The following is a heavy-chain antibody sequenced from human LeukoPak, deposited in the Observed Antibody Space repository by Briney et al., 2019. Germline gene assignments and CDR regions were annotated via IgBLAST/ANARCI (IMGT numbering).Heavy chain of an antibody. J-gene: IGHJ5*02. V-gene: IGHV4-59*11. CDR3: ARDKVGRNWLDP. D-gene: IGHD3-10*01. CDR2: IYYSGST. Sequence: PSETLSLTCTVYGGSISSHYWSSIRQPPGKGLEWIGYIYYSGSTNYNPSLKSRVTISVDTSKNQFSLKLSAVTAADTAVYYCARDKVGRNWLDPWGQGTLVTVSS. CDR1: GGSISSHY.